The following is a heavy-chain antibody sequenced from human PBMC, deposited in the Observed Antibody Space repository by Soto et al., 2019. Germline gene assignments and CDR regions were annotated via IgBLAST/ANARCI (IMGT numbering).Heavy chain of an antibody. CDR2: IIPIFGTA. J-gene: IGHJ4*02. CDR3: ARGSGFGVVIIDY. Sequence: QVQLVQSGAEVKKPGSSVKVSCKASGGTFSSYAISWVRQAPGQGLEWMGGIIPIFGTANYEQKFKGRVTVPADESTSSAYMELSSLRSEDTAVYYCARGSGFGVVIIDYWGQGTLVTVSS. D-gene: IGHD3-3*01. CDR1: GGTFSSYA. V-gene: IGHV1-69*01.